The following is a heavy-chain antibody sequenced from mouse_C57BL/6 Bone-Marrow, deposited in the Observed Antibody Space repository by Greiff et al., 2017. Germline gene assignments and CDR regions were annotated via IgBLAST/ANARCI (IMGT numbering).Heavy chain of an antibody. J-gene: IGHJ3*01. CDR2: ISDGGSYT. D-gene: IGHD2-2*01. CDR3: AREGGYGWFAY. CDR1: GFTFSSYA. Sequence: EVKLVESGGGLVKPGGSLKLSCAASGFTFSSYAMSWVRQAPEKRLEWVATISDGGSYTYYPDNVKGRFTISRDNAKNNLYLQMSHLKSEDTAMYYCAREGGYGWFAYWGQGTLVTVSA. V-gene: IGHV5-4*01.